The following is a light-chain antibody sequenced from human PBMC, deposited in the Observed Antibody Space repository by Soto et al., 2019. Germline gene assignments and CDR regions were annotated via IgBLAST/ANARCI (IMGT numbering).Light chain of an antibody. CDR3: VAWDDSLNGYV. J-gene: IGLJ1*01. V-gene: IGLV1-44*01. CDR2: RNN. CDR1: SSNIGSNT. Sequence: SVLTQPPSASGTPGQRVTISCSGSSSNIGSNTVNWYQQLPGTAPKLLIYRNNQRPSGVPDRFSGSKSGTSASLAISGLQSEDEADYYCVAWDDSLNGYVFGTGTKLTVL.